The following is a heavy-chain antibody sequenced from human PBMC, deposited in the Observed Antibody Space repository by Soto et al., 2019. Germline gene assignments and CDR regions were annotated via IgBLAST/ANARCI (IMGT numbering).Heavy chain of an antibody. CDR1: GYTFTSYD. Sequence: ASVKVSCKASGYTFTSYDINWVRHSTGQGLEWMGWMNPNSGNTGYAQKFQGRVTMTRNTSISTAYMELSSLRSEDTAVYYCARGDCSSTSCYGGGWFDPWGQGTLVTVSS. V-gene: IGHV1-8*01. CDR3: ARGDCSSTSCYGGGWFDP. J-gene: IGHJ5*02. D-gene: IGHD2-2*01. CDR2: MNPNSGNT.